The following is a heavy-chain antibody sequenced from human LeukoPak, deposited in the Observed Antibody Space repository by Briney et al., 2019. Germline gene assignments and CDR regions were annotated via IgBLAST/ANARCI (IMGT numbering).Heavy chain of an antibody. D-gene: IGHD2-15*01. Sequence: ASVKVSCKASGYTFTGYYMHWVRQAPGQGLEWMGWINPNSGGTNYAQKFQGRVTMTRDTSISTAYMELSGLRSDDTAVYYCARAGGYCSGGSCYSISHYYYYYMDVWGKGTTVTVSS. J-gene: IGHJ6*03. CDR1: GYTFTGYY. CDR2: INPNSGGT. V-gene: IGHV1-2*02. CDR3: ARAGGYCSGGSCYSISHYYYYYMDV.